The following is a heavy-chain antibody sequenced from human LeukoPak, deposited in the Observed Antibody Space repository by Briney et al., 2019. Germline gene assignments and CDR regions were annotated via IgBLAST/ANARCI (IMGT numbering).Heavy chain of an antibody. V-gene: IGHV3-23*01. CDR2: ISVSGDST. CDR1: GFTFSSYA. D-gene: IGHD3-10*01. CDR3: AKSSPMTMVRGANDY. J-gene: IGHJ4*02. Sequence: PGGSLRLSCAASGFTFSSYAMGSVRQAPGKGLEWVSSISVSGDSTYYADSVKGRFTISRDNSVNTLYLQMNSLRAEDTAVYYCAKSSPMTMVRGANDYWGQGTLVTVSS.